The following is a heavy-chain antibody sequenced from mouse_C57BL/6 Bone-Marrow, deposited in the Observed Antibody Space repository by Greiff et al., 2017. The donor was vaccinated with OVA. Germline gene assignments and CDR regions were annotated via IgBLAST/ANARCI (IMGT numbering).Heavy chain of an antibody. V-gene: IGHV5-9-1*02. D-gene: IGHD1-1*01. CDR1: GFTFSSYA. Sequence: EVKLVESGEGLVKPGGSLKLSCAASGFTFSSYAMSWVRQTPEKRLEWVAYISSGGDYIYYADTVKGRFTISRDNARNTLYLHMSSLKSEDTAMYFCTRAPYYGRAYWGQGTLVTVSA. J-gene: IGHJ3*01. CDR2: ISSGGDYI. CDR3: TRAPYYGRAY.